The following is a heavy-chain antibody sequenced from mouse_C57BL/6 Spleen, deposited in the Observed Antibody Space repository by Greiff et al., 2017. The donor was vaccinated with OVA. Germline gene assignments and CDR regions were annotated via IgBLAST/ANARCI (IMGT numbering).Heavy chain of an antibody. Sequence: VQLQQSGAELVRPGASVKLSCTASGFNIKDDYMHWVKQRPEQGLEWIGWLDPENGDTEYASKFQGKATITADTSSNTAYLQLSSLTSEDTAVYYCTTWGVTTTDYLDYWGQGTTLTVSS. V-gene: IGHV14-4*01. J-gene: IGHJ2*01. CDR1: GFNIKDDY. CDR3: TTWGVTTTDYLDY. D-gene: IGHD2-2*01. CDR2: LDPENGDT.